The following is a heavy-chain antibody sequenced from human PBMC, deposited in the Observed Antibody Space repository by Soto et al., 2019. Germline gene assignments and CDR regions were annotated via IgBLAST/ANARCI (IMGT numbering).Heavy chain of an antibody. J-gene: IGHJ3*01. CDR1: GGSISSGDYY. V-gene: IGHV4-61*08. Sequence: SETLSLTCTVSGGSISSGDYYWSWIRQPPGKGLEWIGYIYYSGSTNYNPSLKSRVTISVDTSKNQFSLKLSSVTAADTAVYYCARVWGGAFDFWGQGTMVTVSS. CDR2: IYYSGST. CDR3: ARVWGGAFDF. D-gene: IGHD3-10*01.